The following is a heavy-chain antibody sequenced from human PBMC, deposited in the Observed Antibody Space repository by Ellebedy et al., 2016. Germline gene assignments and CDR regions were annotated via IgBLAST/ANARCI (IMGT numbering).Heavy chain of an antibody. CDR2: IYYSGST. J-gene: IGHJ4*02. CDR3: ARGRRWLQKKSEGFDY. D-gene: IGHD5-24*01. CDR1: GGSISSGGYY. Sequence: LRLSXTVSGGSISSGGYYWSWIRQHPGKGLEWIGYIYYSGSTYYNPSLKSRVTISVDTSKNQFSLKLSSVTAADTAVYYCARGRRWLQKKSEGFDYWGQGTLVTVSS. V-gene: IGHV4-31*03.